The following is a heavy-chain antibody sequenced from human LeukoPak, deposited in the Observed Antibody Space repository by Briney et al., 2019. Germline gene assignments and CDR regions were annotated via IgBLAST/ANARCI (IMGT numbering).Heavy chain of an antibody. J-gene: IGHJ4*02. V-gene: IGHV3-21*01. CDR3: ARGADSGYSSDN. D-gene: IGHD3-9*01. CDR1: GFTFSSYS. CDR2: ISSSSSYI. Sequence: GGSLRLSCAASGFTFSSYSMNWVRQAPGKGLEWVSSISSSSSYIYYADSVKGRFTISRDNAKNSLYLQMNSLRAEDTAVYYCARGADSGYSSDNWGQGTLVSVSS.